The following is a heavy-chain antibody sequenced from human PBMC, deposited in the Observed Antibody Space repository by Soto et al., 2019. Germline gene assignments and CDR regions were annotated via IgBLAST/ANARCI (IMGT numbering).Heavy chain of an antibody. CDR1: GFTFGDYA. Sequence: GGSLRLSCTASGFTFGDYAMSWFRQAPGKGLEWVAVISYDGSNKYYADSVKGRFTISRDNSKNTLYLQMNSLRAEDTAVYYCAKGPAIVLVPAAMNYYYGMDVWGQGTTVTVSS. D-gene: IGHD2-2*01. CDR2: ISYDGSNK. V-gene: IGHV3-30*04. J-gene: IGHJ6*02. CDR3: AKGPAIVLVPAAMNYYYGMDV.